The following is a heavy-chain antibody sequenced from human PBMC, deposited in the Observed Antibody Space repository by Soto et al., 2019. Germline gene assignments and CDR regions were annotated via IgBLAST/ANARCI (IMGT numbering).Heavy chain of an antibody. J-gene: IGHJ5*02. CDR2: IYHSGST. V-gene: IGHV4-4*02. D-gene: IGHD6-13*01. Sequence: PSETLSLTCVVSGGSISGSNWWSWVRQPPGKGLEWIGEIYHSGSTNYNPSLKSRVTISVDTSKNQFSLKLSSVTAADTAVYYCARHYSSSWPNWFDPWAREPWSPSP. CDR3: ARHYSSSWPNWFDP. CDR1: GGSISGSNW.